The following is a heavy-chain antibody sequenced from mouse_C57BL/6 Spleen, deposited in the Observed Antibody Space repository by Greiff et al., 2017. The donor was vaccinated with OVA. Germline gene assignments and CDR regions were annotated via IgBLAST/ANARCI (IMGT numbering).Heavy chain of an antibody. CDR1: GYTFTSYW. J-gene: IGHJ4*01. CDR3: GAAQAKGYAMDY. D-gene: IGHD3-2*02. CDR2: IDPSDSYT. Sequence: QVQLKQPGAELVKPGASVKLSCKASGYTFTSYWMQWVKQRPGQGLEWIGEIDPSDSYTNYNQKFKGKATLTVDTSSSTAYMQLSSLTSEDSAVYYCGAAQAKGYAMDYWGQGTSVTVSS. V-gene: IGHV1-50*01.